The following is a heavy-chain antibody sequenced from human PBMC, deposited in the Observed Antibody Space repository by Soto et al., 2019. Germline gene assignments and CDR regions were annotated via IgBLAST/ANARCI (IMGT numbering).Heavy chain of an antibody. Sequence: EVQLLESGGGLVQPGGSLRLSCAASGFTFSSYAMRWVRQAPVKGLEWVSAISGSGDSTYYADSVKGRFTISRDNSKNTLYLQMNILIAEDPAVYYCATRGSGRYYDSWGQGTLVTVSS. CDR2: ISGSGDST. CDR1: GFTFSSYA. V-gene: IGHV3-23*01. CDR3: ATRGSGRYYDS. J-gene: IGHJ4*02. D-gene: IGHD6-19*01.